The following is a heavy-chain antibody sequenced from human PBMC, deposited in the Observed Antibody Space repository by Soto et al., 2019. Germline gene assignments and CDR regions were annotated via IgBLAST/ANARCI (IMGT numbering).Heavy chain of an antibody. CDR3: AREDRDRETGLVPAAIDGMDV. CDR1: GGTFSRYS. J-gene: IGHJ6*02. CDR2: IIPIFGIA. Sequence: QVQLVQSGAEVKKPGSSVKVSCKASGGTFSRYSITWVRQAPGHGLEWIGRIIPIFGIASYAQKFQGRVTINADESTSXAXRXXSSLRSDDTAVYYCAREDRDRETGLVPAAIDGMDVWGQGTTVTVSS. V-gene: IGHV1-69*08. D-gene: IGHD2-2*01.